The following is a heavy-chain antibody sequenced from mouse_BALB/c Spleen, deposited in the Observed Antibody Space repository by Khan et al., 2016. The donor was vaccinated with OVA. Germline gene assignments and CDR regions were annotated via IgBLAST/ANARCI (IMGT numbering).Heavy chain of an antibody. CDR2: IDPGSGSS. J-gene: IGHJ4*01. D-gene: IGHD1-1*01. Sequence: DLVKPGASVKLSCTASGYTFTSYWINWIKQRPGQGLEWIGRIDPGSGSSSYNEMFKGKATLTLDTSSSTAYIQLSSLSSEDSAVYFWARENYYGRSCDTIDYWGQGTSVTVSS. CDR1: GYTFTSYW. CDR3: ARENYYGRSCDTIDY. V-gene: IGHV1S41*01.